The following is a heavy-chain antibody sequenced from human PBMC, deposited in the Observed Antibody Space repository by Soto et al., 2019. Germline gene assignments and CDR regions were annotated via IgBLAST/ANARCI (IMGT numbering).Heavy chain of an antibody. V-gene: IGHV1-69*01. D-gene: IGHD1-26*01. CDR1: GGSFNNYA. CDR3: ATRSSGSFHFDY. Sequence: QVQLVQSGAEVKKPGSSVKVSCKASGGSFNNYAISWVRQAPGPGLEWMGGISPVFGTPNYAQKFQGRLTIIAGEYTTTAYMELSSLRSEDTALYYCATRSSGSFHFDYWGQGTLVSVSS. J-gene: IGHJ4*02. CDR2: ISPVFGTP.